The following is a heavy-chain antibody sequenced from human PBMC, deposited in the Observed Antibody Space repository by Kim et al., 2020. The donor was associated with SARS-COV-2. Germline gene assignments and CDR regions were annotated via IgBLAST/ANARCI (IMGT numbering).Heavy chain of an antibody. D-gene: IGHD3-10*01. CDR3: ARDASTREDYYGTFDI. V-gene: IGHV1-69*13. J-gene: IGHJ3*02. CDR2: IIPIFGTA. CDR1: GGTFSSYA. Sequence: SVKVSCKASGGTFSSYAISWVRQAPGQGLEWMGGIIPIFGTANYAQKFQGRVTITADESTSTAYMELSSLRSEDTAVYYCARDASTREDYYGTFDIWGQGTMVTVSS.